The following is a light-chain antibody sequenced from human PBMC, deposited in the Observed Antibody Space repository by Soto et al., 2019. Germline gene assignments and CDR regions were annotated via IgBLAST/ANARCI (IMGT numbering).Light chain of an antibody. Sequence: EIVMTQSPATLSVSPGEGATLSCRASQSVSSKLAWYQQKPGQAPRLPIYGASTRATGIPARFSGSGSGTEFTLIISSLQSEDSAVYYCQQYGSLGTFGQGTKVDIK. J-gene: IGKJ1*01. CDR1: QSVSSK. CDR3: QQYGSLGT. CDR2: GAS. V-gene: IGKV3-15*01.